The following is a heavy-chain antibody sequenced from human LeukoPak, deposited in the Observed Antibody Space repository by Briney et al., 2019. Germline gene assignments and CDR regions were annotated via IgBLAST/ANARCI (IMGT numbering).Heavy chain of an antibody. D-gene: IGHD4-11*01. CDR3: ARDNGDYRSIYYYMDV. J-gene: IGHJ6*03. CDR2: IYYSWSS. V-gene: IGHV4-31*03. CDR1: GGSINSGGSY. Sequence: SETLSLTCTVSGGSINSGGSYWSWIRQHPGKGLEWIGCIYYSWSSYYNPSLKSRVTLSLDTSKNQFSLKLSSVTAADTAVYYCARDNGDYRSIYYYMDVWGEGTTVTVSS.